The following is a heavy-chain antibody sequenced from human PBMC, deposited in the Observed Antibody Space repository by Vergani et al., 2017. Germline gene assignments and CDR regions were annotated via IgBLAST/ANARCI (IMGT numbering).Heavy chain of an antibody. V-gene: IGHV3-21*01. Sequence: EVQLVESGGGLVKPGGSLRLSCAASGFTFSSYSMNWVRQAPGKGLEWVSSISSSSSYIYYADSVKGRFTISRDNAKNSLDLQMNSLRAEDTAVYYCARDHLAYCGGDCYSGWFDPWGQGTLVTVSS. CDR3: ARDHLAYCGGDCYSGWFDP. J-gene: IGHJ5*02. CDR1: GFTFSSYS. CDR2: ISSSSSYI. D-gene: IGHD2-21*01.